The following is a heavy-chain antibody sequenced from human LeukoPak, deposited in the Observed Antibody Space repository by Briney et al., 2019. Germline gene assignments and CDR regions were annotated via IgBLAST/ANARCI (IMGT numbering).Heavy chain of an antibody. CDR1: GFTFSSYA. J-gene: IGHJ4*02. CDR3: AKKPYYYGSGRLYYFDY. Sequence: GGSLRLSCAASGFTFSSYAMSWVRQAPGKGLEWVSAISGSGGSTYYADSVKGRFTISRDNPKNTLYLQMNSLRAEDTAVYYCAKKPYYYGSGRLYYFDYWGQGTLVTVSS. D-gene: IGHD3-10*01. V-gene: IGHV3-23*01. CDR2: ISGSGGST.